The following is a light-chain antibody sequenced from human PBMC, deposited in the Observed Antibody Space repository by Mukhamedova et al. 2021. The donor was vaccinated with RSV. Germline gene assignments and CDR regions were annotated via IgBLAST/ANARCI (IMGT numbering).Light chain of an antibody. J-gene: IGKJ2*02. Sequence: WYQRRVHGKAPKLLISAASSLQNEVPSRFSGSGSGTDFTLTISSLQLDAFATYYCQQSYSSPRNFGQGIKLEIK. CDR3: QQSYSSPRN. CDR2: AAS. V-gene: IGKV1-39*01.